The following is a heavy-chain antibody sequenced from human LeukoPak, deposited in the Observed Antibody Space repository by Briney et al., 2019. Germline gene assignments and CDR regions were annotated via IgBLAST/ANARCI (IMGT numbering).Heavy chain of an antibody. CDR1: GFTFSSYA. D-gene: IGHD6-13*01. CDR2: ISGSGGST. J-gene: IGHJ4*02. Sequence: GGSLRLSCAASGFTFSSYAMSWVRQAPGKGLEWVSSISGSGGSTYYADSVKGRFTISRDNSKNTLYLQMNSLRAEDTAVYYCAKDMASLAAADGGFDYWGQGTLVTVSS. V-gene: IGHV3-23*01. CDR3: AKDMASLAAADGGFDY.